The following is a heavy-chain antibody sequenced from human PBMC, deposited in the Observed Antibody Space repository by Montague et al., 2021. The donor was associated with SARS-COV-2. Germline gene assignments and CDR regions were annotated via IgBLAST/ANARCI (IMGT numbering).Heavy chain of an antibody. CDR1: GGSFSGYY. D-gene: IGHD4-11*01. J-gene: IGHJ6*02. Sequence: SKTLSLTCAVYGGSFSGYYWTWIRQSPRKGLEWIGEINHSGSTNYNPSLKSRVTISVDTSKNQFSLKVSSVTAADTAVYYCACGEITTRGLIYYYGLDVWGQGTTVTVSS. CDR3: ACGEITTRGLIYYYGLDV. CDR2: INHSGST. V-gene: IGHV4-34*01.